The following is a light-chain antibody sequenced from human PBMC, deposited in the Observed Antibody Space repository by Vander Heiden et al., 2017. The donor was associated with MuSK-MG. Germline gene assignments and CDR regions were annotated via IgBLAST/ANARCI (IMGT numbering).Light chain of an antibody. Sequence: DIQMTQSPSSLSASVGDRVTITCRASQGISKYLAWYQQKPGKVPKLLIYAASTLQSGVPSRFSGSGSGTDFTLTISSLQPEDAATYYCQKYSSDADTFGGGTMVEIK. V-gene: IGKV1-27*01. CDR3: QKYSSDADT. J-gene: IGKJ4*01. CDR1: QGISKY. CDR2: AAS.